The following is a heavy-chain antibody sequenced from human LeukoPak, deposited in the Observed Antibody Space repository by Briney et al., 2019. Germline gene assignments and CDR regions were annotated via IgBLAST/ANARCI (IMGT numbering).Heavy chain of an antibody. CDR3: ARDPHSWIGYSSGWFDP. Sequence: ASVKVSCKASGYTFTIYDINWVRQATGQGLEWMGWMNPNSGNTGYAQKFQGRVTMTRNTSISTAYMELSSLRAEDTAVYYCARDPHSWIGYSSGWFDPWGQGTLVTVSS. D-gene: IGHD6-19*01. V-gene: IGHV1-8*01. J-gene: IGHJ5*02. CDR1: GYTFTIYD. CDR2: MNPNSGNT.